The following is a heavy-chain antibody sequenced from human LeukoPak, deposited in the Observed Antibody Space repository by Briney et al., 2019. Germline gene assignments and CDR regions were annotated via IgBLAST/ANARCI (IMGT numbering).Heavy chain of an antibody. CDR2: ISSSSCYI. J-gene: IGHJ4*02. D-gene: IGHD3-22*01. CDR3: ASGYYYDSSGRPPLDY. CDR1: GFTFSSYS. Sequence: GGSLRLSCAASGFTFSSYSMNWVRQAPGKGLEWVSSISSSSCYIYYADSVKGRFTISRDNAKNSLYLQMNSLRAEDTAVYYCASGYYYDSSGRPPLDYWGQGTLVTVSS. V-gene: IGHV3-21*01.